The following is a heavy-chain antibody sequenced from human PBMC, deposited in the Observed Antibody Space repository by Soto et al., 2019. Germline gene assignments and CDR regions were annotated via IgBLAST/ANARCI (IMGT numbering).Heavy chain of an antibody. CDR1: GGSISAYY. D-gene: IGHD6-19*01. CDR2: IHHSGST. Sequence: ETLSLTCTVSGGSISAYYWSWIRQPPGKGLEWIGYIHHSGSTNYNPSLRSRVTISVDTSKNQFSLNLSSVTAEDTAVYYCARLTSGWYSYWGPGTLVTVSS. V-gene: IGHV4-59*08. J-gene: IGHJ4*02. CDR3: ARLTSGWYSY.